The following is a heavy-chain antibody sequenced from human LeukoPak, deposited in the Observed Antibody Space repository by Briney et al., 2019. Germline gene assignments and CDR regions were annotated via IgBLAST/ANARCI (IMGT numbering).Heavy chain of an antibody. D-gene: IGHD5-18*01. V-gene: IGHV3-23*01. CDR1: GFTFSNSA. CDR2: ISGSGGDT. J-gene: IGHJ4*02. CDR3: AKDRGGVDTAMRCFDY. Sequence: GGSLRLSCAASGFTFSNSAMTWVRQTPGEGLEWVSAISGSGGDTVYTDSVKGRFAISRDNSKNTLWLQMNSLRAEDTAVYYCAKDRGGVDTAMRCFDYWGQGTLVTVSS.